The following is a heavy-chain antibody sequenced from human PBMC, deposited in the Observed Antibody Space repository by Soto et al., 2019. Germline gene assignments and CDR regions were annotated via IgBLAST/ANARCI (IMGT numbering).Heavy chain of an antibody. CDR3: ARVGYYGSGSYYNSGVPI. J-gene: IGHJ3*02. V-gene: IGHV3-74*01. CDR1: GFTFSSYW. Sequence: GGSLRLSCAASGFTFSSYWMHWVRQAPGKGLVWVSRINSDGSSTSYADSVKGRFTISRDNAKNTLYLQMNSLRAEDTAVYYCARVGYYGSGSYYNSGVPIWGQGTMVTVSS. D-gene: IGHD3-10*01. CDR2: INSDGSST.